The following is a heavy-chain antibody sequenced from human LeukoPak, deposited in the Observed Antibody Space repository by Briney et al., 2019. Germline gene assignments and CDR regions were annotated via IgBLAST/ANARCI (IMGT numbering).Heavy chain of an antibody. J-gene: IGHJ6*02. CDR3: ARYYYDSSGEPYGMDV. Sequence: SQTLSLTCAISGDSVSSNSAAWNWIRQSPSRGLEWLGRTYYRSKWYNDYAVSVKSRITINPDTSKNQFSLQLNSVTPEDTAVYYCARYYYDSSGEPYGMDVWGQGTTVTVSS. V-gene: IGHV6-1*01. CDR1: GDSVSSNSAA. D-gene: IGHD3-22*01. CDR2: TYYRSKWYN.